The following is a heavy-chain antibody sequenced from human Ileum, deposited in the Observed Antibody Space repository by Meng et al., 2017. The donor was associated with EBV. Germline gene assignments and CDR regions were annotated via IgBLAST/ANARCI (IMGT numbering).Heavy chain of an antibody. D-gene: IGHD3/OR15-3a*01. J-gene: IGHJ4*02. Sequence: EVWLWVPGGGLFRQGGPLGISCAASGFTFSNSWMHWLRQAPGKGLVWVSHIDTDGSTTNYAGSVKGRFTISRDNAKNTLSLQMNSLRVEDTAVYYCVRGGLGPWYWGQGTLVTVSS. CDR3: VRGGLGPWY. CDR2: IDTDGSTT. V-gene: IGHV3-74*01. CDR1: GFTFSNSW.